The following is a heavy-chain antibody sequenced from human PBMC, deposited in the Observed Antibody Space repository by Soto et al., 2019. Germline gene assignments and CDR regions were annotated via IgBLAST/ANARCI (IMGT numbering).Heavy chain of an antibody. J-gene: IGHJ6*02. V-gene: IGHV4-59*01. CDR3: ARAAHDILTGSYGMDV. CDR2: IYYSGST. CDR1: GGSISSYY. D-gene: IGHD3-9*01. Sequence: SETLSLTCTVSGGSISSYYWSWIRQPPGKGLEWIGYIYYSGSTNYNPSLKSRVTISVDTSKNQFSLKLSSVTAADTAVYYCARAAHDILTGSYGMDVWGQGTTATVSS.